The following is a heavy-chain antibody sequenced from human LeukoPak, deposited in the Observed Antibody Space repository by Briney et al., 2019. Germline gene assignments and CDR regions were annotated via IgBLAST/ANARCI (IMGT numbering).Heavy chain of an antibody. CDR2: IIPIFGIA. V-gene: IGHV1-69*04. CDR1: GGTFSSYA. J-gene: IGHJ6*02. CDR3: AKGYCSGGSCYPGMDV. Sequence: GASVKVSCKAFGGTFSSYAISWVRQAPGQGLEWMGRIIPIFGIANYAQKFQGRVTITADKSTSTAYMELSSLRSEDTAVYYCAKGYCSGGSCYPGMDVWGQGTTVTVSS. D-gene: IGHD2-15*01.